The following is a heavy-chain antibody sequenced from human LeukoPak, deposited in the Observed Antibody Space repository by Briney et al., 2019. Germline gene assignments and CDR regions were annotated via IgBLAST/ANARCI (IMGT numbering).Heavy chain of an antibody. CDR1: GFTFSTYG. Sequence: GGSLRLSCVASGFTFSTYGMNWVRQAPGKGLEWVSYISRSITTIYYADSVKGRFTISRDNAENSLYLQMNGLRAKDTAVYYCARDDCSTSSCQKHQNWFDPWGQGTLVTVSS. CDR2: ISRSITTI. V-gene: IGHV3-48*01. CDR3: ARDDCSTSSCQKHQNWFDP. D-gene: IGHD2-2*01. J-gene: IGHJ5*02.